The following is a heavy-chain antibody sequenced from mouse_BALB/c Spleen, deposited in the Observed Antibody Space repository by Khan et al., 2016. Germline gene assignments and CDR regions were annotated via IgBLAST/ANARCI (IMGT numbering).Heavy chain of an antibody. CDR1: GYSFTNYG. Sequence: QIQLVQSGPELKKPGETVKISCKASGYSFTNYGMNWVKQAPGKGLKWMGWIDTNTGEPTYAEEFKGRFAFSLETSAITAYLQINNLKNDDTATYFCARGGDVYAWFAYWGQGTLVTGSA. D-gene: IGHD2-2*01. CDR3: ARGGDVYAWFAY. CDR2: IDTNTGEP. J-gene: IGHJ3*01. V-gene: IGHV9-3*02.